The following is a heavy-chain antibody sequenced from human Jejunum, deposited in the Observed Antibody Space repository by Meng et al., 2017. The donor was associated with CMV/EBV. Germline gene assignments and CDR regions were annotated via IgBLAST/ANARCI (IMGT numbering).Heavy chain of an antibody. CDR2: INPSSGST. J-gene: IGHJ5*02. V-gene: IGHV1-46*01. Sequence: YFMHWVRQATGQGLEWMGIINPSSGSTTYARKFQGRVTMTRDPSTSTFYMELSSLTSEDTAVYFCSRGPYYYESSGYYGGQSNWFDPWGQGTLVTVSS. CDR1: YF. CDR3: SRGPYYYESSGYYGGQSNWFDP. D-gene: IGHD3-22*01.